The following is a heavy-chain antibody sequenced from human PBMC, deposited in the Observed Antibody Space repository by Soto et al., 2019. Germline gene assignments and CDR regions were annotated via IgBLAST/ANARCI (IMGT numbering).Heavy chain of an antibody. J-gene: IGHJ4*02. V-gene: IGHV1-3*01. Sequence: GASVKVSCKASGYIFTSYAMHWVRQAPGQRLEWMGWINAANDNTKYSQKFQGRVTITRNTSISTAYMELSSLRSEDTAVYYCARDLAGRIDYWGQGTLVTVSS. CDR1: GYIFTSYA. D-gene: IGHD6-25*01. CDR2: INAANDNT. CDR3: ARDLAGRIDY.